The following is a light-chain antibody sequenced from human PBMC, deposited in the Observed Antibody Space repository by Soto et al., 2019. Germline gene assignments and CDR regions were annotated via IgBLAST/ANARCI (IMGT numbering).Light chain of an antibody. CDR3: QQYNSYPRT. Sequence: DIQMTQSPSTLSASVGDRVTITCRASQSISSWLAWYQQKPGKAPKLLIYDASSLESWVPSRFSGSESGTEFTLTISSLQPDDFATYYCQQYNSYPRTFGQGTKVEIK. CDR1: QSISSW. V-gene: IGKV1-5*01. CDR2: DAS. J-gene: IGKJ1*01.